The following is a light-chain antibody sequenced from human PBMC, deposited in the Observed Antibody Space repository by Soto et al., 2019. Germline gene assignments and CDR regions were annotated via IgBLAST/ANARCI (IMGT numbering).Light chain of an antibody. Sequence: DIVLTQSPDSLAVSLGERATINCKSSQRVLYSSNNKNYLAWYQQKPGQPPKLLIYWASTRESGVPYRFSGSGSGTDFTLTISSLQAEDVAVYYCQQYYSTPRTFGQGTKVDIK. J-gene: IGKJ1*01. CDR1: QRVLYSSNNKNY. CDR2: WAS. V-gene: IGKV4-1*01. CDR3: QQYYSTPRT.